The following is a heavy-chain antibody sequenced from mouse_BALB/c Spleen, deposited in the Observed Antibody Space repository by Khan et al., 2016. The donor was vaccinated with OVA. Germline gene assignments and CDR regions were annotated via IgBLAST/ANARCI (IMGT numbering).Heavy chain of an antibody. Sequence: EVQLQESGPGLVKPSQSLSLTCTVTGYSFTSYYVWNGSRQPPGNKLEWMGNISYSSSTCYNPPLKSRITITGDTYKNQFFLQLNSVTTEDTATYYCARRGDGYYGAMDYWGQGTSVTVSS. CDR2: ISYSSST. V-gene: IGHV3-2*02. CDR3: ARRGDGYYGAMDY. D-gene: IGHD2-3*01. J-gene: IGHJ4*01. CDR1: GYSFTSYYV.